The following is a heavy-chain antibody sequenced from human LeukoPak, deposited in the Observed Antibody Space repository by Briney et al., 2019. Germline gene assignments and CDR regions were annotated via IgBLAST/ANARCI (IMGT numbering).Heavy chain of an antibody. V-gene: IGHV5-51*01. CDR2: IYPGDSDT. Sequence: PGESLQISCKGSGYIFTSYWIGWVRQLPGKGLEWMGIIYPGDSDTRYSPSFQGQVTISADKSISTAYLQWSSLKASDTATYYCARLGTENGVGFDPWGQGTLVTVSS. D-gene: IGHD1-26*01. CDR3: ARLGTENGVGFDP. CDR1: GYIFTSYW. J-gene: IGHJ5*02.